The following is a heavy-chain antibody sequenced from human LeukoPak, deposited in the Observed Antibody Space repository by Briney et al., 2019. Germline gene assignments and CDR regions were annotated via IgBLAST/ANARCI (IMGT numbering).Heavy chain of an antibody. CDR3: AKELDHDSSGYAPTDY. CDR1: GFTFSNYG. Sequence: GGSLRLSCAASGFTFSNYGMHWLRQAPGKGLEWVSFIRYDGSNKFYVDSGKGRFTISRGNSKNMVYLQMNSLRDADTAVYYCAKELDHDSSGYAPTDYWGQGTLVTVSS. CDR2: IRYDGSNK. J-gene: IGHJ4*02. V-gene: IGHV3-30*02. D-gene: IGHD3-22*01.